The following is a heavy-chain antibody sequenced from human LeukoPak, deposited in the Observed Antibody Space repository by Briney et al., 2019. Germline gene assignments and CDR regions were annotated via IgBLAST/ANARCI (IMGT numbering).Heavy chain of an antibody. Sequence: GGSLRLSCAASGFTFSSYWMSWVRQAPGKGLEWVANIKQDGSEKYYVDSVKGRFTISRDNAKNSLYLQMNSLRAEDTAVYYCAREVSGGTYYYYYYMDVWGKGTTVTVSS. CDR3: AREVSGGTYYYYYYMDV. CDR2: IKQDGSEK. CDR1: GFTFSSYW. D-gene: IGHD1-1*01. V-gene: IGHV3-7*01. J-gene: IGHJ6*03.